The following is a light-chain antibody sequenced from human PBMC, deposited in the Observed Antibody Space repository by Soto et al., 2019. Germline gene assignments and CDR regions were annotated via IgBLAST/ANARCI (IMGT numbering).Light chain of an antibody. CDR1: QSIRTW. V-gene: IGKV1-5*03. Sequence: DIHLTQSPSTLSASVGDTVTISCRASQSIRTWLAWYQQKPGKAPNLLIYKASSLESGVPSRFSGSGSGTEFTLTISSLQPDDFATYYCQQYNSYSRAFGQGTKVDIK. CDR2: KAS. CDR3: QQYNSYSRA. J-gene: IGKJ1*01.